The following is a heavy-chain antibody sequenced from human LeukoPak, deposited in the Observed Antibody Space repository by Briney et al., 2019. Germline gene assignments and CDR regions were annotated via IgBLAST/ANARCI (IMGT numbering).Heavy chain of an antibody. CDR2: IKSKTHGGTT. D-gene: IGHD6-13*01. Sequence: AGGSLRLSCAASGFTFSNAWMTWVRQAPGKGLEWVGRIKSKTHGGTTDYAAPVKGRFTISRDDSENTLSLQMNSLRAEDTAVYYCARDWQWQQLDGDAFDIWGQGTMVTVSS. V-gene: IGHV3-15*01. CDR3: ARDWQWQQLDGDAFDI. CDR1: GFTFSNAW. J-gene: IGHJ3*02.